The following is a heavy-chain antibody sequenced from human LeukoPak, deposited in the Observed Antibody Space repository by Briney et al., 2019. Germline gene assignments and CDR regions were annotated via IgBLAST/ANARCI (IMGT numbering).Heavy chain of an antibody. CDR3: AKDPLPRKYYYDSSGSPFDY. CDR2: ISGSGGST. D-gene: IGHD3-22*01. CDR1: GFTFSSYA. V-gene: IGHV3-23*01. J-gene: IGHJ4*02. Sequence: GGSLRLSCAASGFTFSSYAMSWVRQAPGKGLEWVSAISGSGGSTYYADSVKGRFTISRDNSKNTLYLQMNSLRAEDTAVYYCAKDPLPRKYYYDSSGSPFDYWGREPWSPSPQ.